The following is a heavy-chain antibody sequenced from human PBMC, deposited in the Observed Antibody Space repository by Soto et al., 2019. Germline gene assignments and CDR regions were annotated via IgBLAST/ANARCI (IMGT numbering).Heavy chain of an antibody. J-gene: IGHJ4*02. CDR2: IKQDGIEK. CDR3: ASCPSDGTYYALFDY. D-gene: IGHD3-3*01. V-gene: IGHV3-7*03. CDR1: GFTFSSHW. Sequence: PGGSLRLSCVGSGFTFSSHWMTWVRQSAGKGPEWVANIKQDGIEKHYVDSVKDRFIISRDNAKNSLFLQMYSLRPEDTAVYYCASCPSDGTYYALFDYWGQGALVTVSS.